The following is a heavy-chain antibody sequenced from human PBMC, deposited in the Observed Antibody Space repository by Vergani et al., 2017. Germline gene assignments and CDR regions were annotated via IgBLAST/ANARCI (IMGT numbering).Heavy chain of an antibody. V-gene: IGHV3-11*04. D-gene: IGHD2-8*02. CDR2: ISGSGHTK. CDR1: GFTFSDYY. J-gene: IGHJ4*02. Sequence: QVQLVESGGGLVKPGGSLRLSCAASGFTFSDYYMTWIRQAPGKGLEWISYISGSGHTKYYADSVKGRFAISRDNAKNSLYLQMNNLRVEDTAVYYCARDLLPRTFLLLAYWGQGTLISVSS. CDR3: ARDLLPRTFLLLAY.